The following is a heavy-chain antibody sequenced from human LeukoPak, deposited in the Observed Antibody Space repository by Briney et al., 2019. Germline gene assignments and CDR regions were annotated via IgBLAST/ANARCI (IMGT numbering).Heavy chain of an antibody. CDR3: ARGREQLASFDY. J-gene: IGHJ4*02. D-gene: IGHD6-6*01. CDR1: GGSISSYY. CDR2: IYYSGST. V-gene: IGHV4-59*01. Sequence: SSETLSLTCTVPGGSISSYYRSWIRQPPGKGLEWIGYIYYSGSTNYNPSLKSRVTISVDTSKNQFSLKLSSVTAADTAVYYCARGREQLASFDYWGQGTLVTVSS.